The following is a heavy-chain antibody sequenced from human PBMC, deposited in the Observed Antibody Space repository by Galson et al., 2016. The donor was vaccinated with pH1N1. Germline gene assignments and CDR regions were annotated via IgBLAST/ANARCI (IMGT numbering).Heavy chain of an antibody. CDR2: IYYSGST. CDR1: GGSISRGDRY. V-gene: IGHV4-30-4*08. J-gene: IGHJ2*01. CDR3: ARGLDGDYVGYFDL. D-gene: IGHD4-17*01. Sequence: LTCTVSGGSISRGDRYWSWIRQPPGKGLEWIGYIYYSGSTYYNPSLKSRVTISVDTSKNQFSLKLSSVTAADTAVYYCARGLDGDYVGYFDLWGRGTLVTVSS.